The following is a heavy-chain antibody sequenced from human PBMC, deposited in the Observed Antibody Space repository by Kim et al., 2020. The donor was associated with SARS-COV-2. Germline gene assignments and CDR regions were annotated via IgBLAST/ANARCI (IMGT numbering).Heavy chain of an antibody. J-gene: IGHJ4*02. CDR1: GFTFGDYA. Sequence: GGSLRLSCAASGFTFGDYAMHWVRQAPGKGLEWVSGISWNSGSVGYADSVKGRFTISRDNAKNSLYLQMNSLRAEDTAFYYCAKMRGSGSYLVDYWGQGTLVTVSS. CDR2: ISWNSGSV. D-gene: IGHD3-10*01. CDR3: AKMRGSGSYLVDY. V-gene: IGHV3-9*01.